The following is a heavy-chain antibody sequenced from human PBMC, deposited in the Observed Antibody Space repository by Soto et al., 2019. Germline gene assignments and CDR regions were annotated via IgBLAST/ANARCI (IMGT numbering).Heavy chain of an antibody. CDR2: VYPGDSET. J-gene: IGHJ4*02. D-gene: IGHD3-10*01. CDR3: ARQTVRGDLDY. V-gene: IGHV5-51*01. CDR1: GYSFTSYW. Sequence: GESRKISCQGSGYSFTSYWIAWVRQMPGKGLEWMGIVYPGDSETRYSPSFQGQVTLSADKSISAAYLEWSSLKASDTALYYCARQTVRGDLDYWGLGTLVTVSS.